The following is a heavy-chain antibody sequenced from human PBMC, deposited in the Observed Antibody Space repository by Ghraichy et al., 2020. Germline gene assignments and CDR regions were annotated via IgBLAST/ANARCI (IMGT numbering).Heavy chain of an antibody. CDR1: GFTFGSYA. V-gene: IGHV3-23*01. CDR2: ITGSGGST. D-gene: IGHD3-3*01. CDR3: AKVNRIAIFGVVIHLDH. J-gene: IGHJ4*02. Sequence: GGSLRLSCAASGFTFGSYAMTWVRQAPGKGLEWVSGITGSGGSTYYADSVKGRFTISRDNPKNTVFLQMNSLRVEDTAVYFCAKVNRIAIFGVVIHLDHWGQGSLVTVSS.